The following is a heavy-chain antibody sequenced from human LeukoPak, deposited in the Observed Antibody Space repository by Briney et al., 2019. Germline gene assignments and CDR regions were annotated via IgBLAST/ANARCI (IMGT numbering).Heavy chain of an antibody. CDR1: GFTFSDYY. V-gene: IGHV3-11*04. D-gene: IGHD3-3*01. CDR2: ISSSGSTI. CDR3: AISMRRSGVVTPHFDY. J-gene: IGHJ4*02. Sequence: NPGGSLRLSCAASGFTFSDYYMSWIRQAPGKGLEWVSYISSSGSTIYYADSVKGRFTISRDNAKNSLYLQMNSLRAGDTAVYYCAISMRRSGVVTPHFDYWGQGTLVTVSS.